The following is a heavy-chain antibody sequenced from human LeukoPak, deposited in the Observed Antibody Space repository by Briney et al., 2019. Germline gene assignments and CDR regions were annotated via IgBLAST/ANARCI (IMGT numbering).Heavy chain of an antibody. CDR3: ARRGYYDSSGYDY. J-gene: IGHJ4*02. V-gene: IGHV3-30*02. D-gene: IGHD3-22*01. Sequence: GGSLRLSCAASGFTFSSYGMHWVRQAPGKGLDWVAFIRYDGRNKYYADSVKGRFTISRDNAKNSLYLQINSLRAEDTAIYYCARRGYYDSSGYDYWGQGTLVTVSS. CDR2: IRYDGRNK. CDR1: GFTFSSYG.